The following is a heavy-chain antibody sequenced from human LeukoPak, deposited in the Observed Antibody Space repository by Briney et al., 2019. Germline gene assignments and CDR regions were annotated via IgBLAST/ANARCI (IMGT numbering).Heavy chain of an antibody. CDR2: ISYSGST. CDR1: GGSISSGGYY. J-gene: IGHJ4*01. V-gene: IGHV4-61*08. Sequence: PLDTLCLTRTVSGGSISSGGYYWSCIRQPPGKGVEWLGYISYSGSTNYNPSLKSRVTISVDTSKNQFSLNLSSVTAADTAVYYCARHAQRSGDLGSARNFDFWGEGTLATVSS. CDR3: ARHAQRSGDLGSARNFDF. D-gene: IGHD7-27*01.